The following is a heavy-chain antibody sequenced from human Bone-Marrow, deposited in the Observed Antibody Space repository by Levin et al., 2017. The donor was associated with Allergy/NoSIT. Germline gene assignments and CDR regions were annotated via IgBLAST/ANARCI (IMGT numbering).Heavy chain of an antibody. V-gene: IGHV3-23*01. CDR1: GFPFTNYA. CDR3: VKEFFDSSGYDQPFDY. Sequence: LSLTCAASGFPFTNYAMGWVRQAPGKGLEWVSTISGFAVRSYYADSVKGRFTISRDNSKNTLYLQMDSLSAEDTALYYCVKEFFDSSGYDQPFDYWGQGTLVAVSS. J-gene: IGHJ4*02. CDR2: ISGFAVRS. D-gene: IGHD3-22*01.